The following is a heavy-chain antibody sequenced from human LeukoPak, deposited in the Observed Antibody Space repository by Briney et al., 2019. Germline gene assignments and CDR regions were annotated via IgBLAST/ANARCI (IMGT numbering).Heavy chain of an antibody. V-gene: IGHV1-18*01. CDR3: ARSLLNALRFLEWLNYMDV. Sequence: ASVKVSCKASGYTFTSYGISWVRQAPGQGLEWMGWISAYNGNTNYAQKLQGRVTMTTDTSTNTAYMELRSLRSDDTAVYYCARSLLNALRFLEWLNYMDVWGKGTTVTVS. D-gene: IGHD3-3*01. CDR2: ISAYNGNT. J-gene: IGHJ6*03. CDR1: GYTFTSYG.